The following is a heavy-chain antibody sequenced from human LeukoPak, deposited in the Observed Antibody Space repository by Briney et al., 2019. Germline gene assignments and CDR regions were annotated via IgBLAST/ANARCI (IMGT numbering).Heavy chain of an antibody. V-gene: IGHV4-59*01. CDR2: IYYSGST. D-gene: IGHD2-21*02. Sequence: PSETLSFTCTVSDGSISSYYWSWIRQPPGKGLEWIGYIYYSGSTNYNPSLKSRVTISVDTSKNQFSLKLSSVTAADTAVYYCARSTDLAYCGGDCYRFDYWGQGTLVTVSS. J-gene: IGHJ4*02. CDR3: ARSTDLAYCGGDCYRFDY. CDR1: DGSISSYY.